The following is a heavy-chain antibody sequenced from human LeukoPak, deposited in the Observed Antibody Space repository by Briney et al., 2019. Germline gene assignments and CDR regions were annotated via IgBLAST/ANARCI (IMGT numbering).Heavy chain of an antibody. D-gene: IGHD2-15*01. V-gene: IGHV3-21*04. Sequence: GGSLRLSCAASGFIFSNSAMNWVRQAPGKGLEWVSSINNDGTYIYYAGSVKGRFTISRDNSKNTLYLQMNSLRAEDTAVYYCAKTLSGLPTYFDYWGQGTLVTVSS. CDR2: INNDGTYI. CDR3: AKTLSGLPTYFDY. CDR1: GFIFSNSA. J-gene: IGHJ4*02.